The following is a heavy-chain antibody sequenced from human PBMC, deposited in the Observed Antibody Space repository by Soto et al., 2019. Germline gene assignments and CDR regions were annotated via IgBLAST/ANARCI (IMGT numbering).Heavy chain of an antibody. V-gene: IGHV3-11*01. D-gene: IGHD3-22*01. CDR1: GFTFSDYY. CDR2: ISSSGSTI. J-gene: IGHJ4*02. CDR3: ATVVEYYDRSGGFDY. Sequence: GGSLRLSCAASGFTFSDYYMSWIRQAPGKGLEWVSYISSSGSTIYYADSVKGRFTISRDNAKNSLYLQMNSLRAEDTAVYYCATVVEYYDRSGGFDYWGQGTLVTVSS.